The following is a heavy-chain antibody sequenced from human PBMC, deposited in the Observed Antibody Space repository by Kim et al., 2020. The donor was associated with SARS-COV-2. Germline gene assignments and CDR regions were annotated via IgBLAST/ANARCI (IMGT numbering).Heavy chain of an antibody. J-gene: IGHJ4*02. V-gene: IGHV3-30*01. CDR3: ARGGTIVSCFDY. Sequence: GGSLRLSCAASGFSFSTYAMHWVRQAPGKGLEWVAVISYDGSETHYADSVKGRFIISRDNSRNTLYLQMHSLTVDDTAVYYCARGGTIVSCFDYWGQGTLVPVSS. CDR1: GFSFSTYA. D-gene: IGHD4-4*01. CDR2: ISYDGSET.